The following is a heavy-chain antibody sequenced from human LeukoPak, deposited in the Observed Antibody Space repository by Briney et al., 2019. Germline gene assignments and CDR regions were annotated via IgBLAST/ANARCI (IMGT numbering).Heavy chain of an antibody. CDR3: ARVVLGAFDI. CDR1: GGSISSYY. Sequence: PSETLSLTCTVSGGSISSYYWSWIRQPPGTGLEWIGYIYYSGSTNYNPSLKSRVTISVDTSKNQFSLKLSSVTAADTAVYYCARVVLGAFDIWGQGTMVTVSS. D-gene: IGHD3-16*01. J-gene: IGHJ3*02. CDR2: IYYSGST. V-gene: IGHV4-59*01.